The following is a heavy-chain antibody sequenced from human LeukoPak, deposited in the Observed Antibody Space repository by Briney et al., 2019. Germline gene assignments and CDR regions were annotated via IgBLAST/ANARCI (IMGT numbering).Heavy chain of an antibody. Sequence: GGSLRLSCAASGFTFPNYAMSWVRQAPGKGLEWVSTIRGGGGSTYSADSVMGRFTISRDNSKTTLYLQMNSLRAEDTAVYYCAKENWVYNWKYDSSGSGINYWGQGTRVTVSS. D-gene: IGHD3-22*01. CDR2: IRGGGGST. J-gene: IGHJ4*02. CDR3: AKENWVYNWKYDSSGSGINY. CDR1: GFTFPNYA. V-gene: IGHV3-23*01.